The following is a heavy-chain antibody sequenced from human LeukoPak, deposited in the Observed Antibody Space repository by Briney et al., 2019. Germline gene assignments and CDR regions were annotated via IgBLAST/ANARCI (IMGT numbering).Heavy chain of an antibody. CDR3: ARQSGGQYYDSSGYYFGY. J-gene: IGHJ4*02. V-gene: IGHV4-59*08. CDR1: GGSISSYY. CDR2: IYYSGST. D-gene: IGHD3-22*01. Sequence: SETLSLTCTVSGGSISSYYWSWIRQPPGKGLEWIGYIYYSGSTNYNPSLKSRVTISVDTSKNQFSLKLSSVTAADTAVYYCARQSGGQYYDSSGYYFGYWGQGTLVTVSS.